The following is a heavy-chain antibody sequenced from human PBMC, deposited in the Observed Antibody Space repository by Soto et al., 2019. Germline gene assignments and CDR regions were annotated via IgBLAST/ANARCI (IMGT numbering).Heavy chain of an antibody. Sequence: QVQLVQSGAEVKKPGSSVKVSCKASGGTFSSYAISWVRQAPGQGLEWMGGIIPIFGTANYAQKFQGRVTITADESTSTAYMELSSLRSEDTAVYYCARSPEYSSSSALGYYYGMDVWGQGTTVTVSS. CDR3: ARSPEYSSSSALGYYYGMDV. D-gene: IGHD6-6*01. J-gene: IGHJ6*02. V-gene: IGHV1-69*12. CDR2: IIPIFGTA. CDR1: GGTFSSYA.